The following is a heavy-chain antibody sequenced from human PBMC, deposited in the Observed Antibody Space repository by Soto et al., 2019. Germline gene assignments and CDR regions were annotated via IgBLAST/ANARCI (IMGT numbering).Heavy chain of an antibody. CDR2: INPNSGGT. V-gene: IGHV1-2*02. CDR1: GYTFTGYY. CDR3: GRAGVLRYFDWLDKNNWFDP. D-gene: IGHD3-9*01. J-gene: IGHJ5*02. Sequence: ASVKVSCKASGYTFTGYYMHWVRQAPGQGLEWMGWINPNSGGTNYAQKFQGRVTMTRDTSISTAYMELSRLRSDDTAVYYCGRAGVLRYFDWLDKNNWFDPWGQGTLVTVSS.